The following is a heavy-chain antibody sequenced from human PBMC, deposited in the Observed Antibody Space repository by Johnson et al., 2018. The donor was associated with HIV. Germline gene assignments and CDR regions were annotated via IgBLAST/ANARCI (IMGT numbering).Heavy chain of an antibody. CDR2: IRYEGGNK. J-gene: IGHJ3*01. D-gene: IGHD5-18*01. V-gene: IGHV3-30*02. CDR1: GFNFNNYG. Sequence: QVQLVESGGGVVQPGGSLRLSCAASGFNFNNYGMHWVRQAPGKGLEWVAFIRYEGGNKYYADSMKGRFTISRDISKKTLYLQIDSLRPEDAGVYYCAKGEAQEGWIQLHSYAFDFWGQGTTVTVSS. CDR3: AKGEAQEGWIQLHSYAFDF.